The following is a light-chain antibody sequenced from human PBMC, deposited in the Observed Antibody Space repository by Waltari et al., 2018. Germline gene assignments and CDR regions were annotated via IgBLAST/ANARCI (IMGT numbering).Light chain of an antibody. CDR3: CSYAGSSTFVV. J-gene: IGLJ2*01. V-gene: IGLV2-23*03. CDR1: SSDVGRYHL. CDR2: EGS. Sequence: QSALTQPASVSGSPGQSITISSTGTSSDVGRYHLVSWYQPHPGKAPNLMIYEGSKRPSGVSNRFSGSKSGNTASLTISGLQAEDEADYYCCSYAGSSTFVVFGGGTKLTVL.